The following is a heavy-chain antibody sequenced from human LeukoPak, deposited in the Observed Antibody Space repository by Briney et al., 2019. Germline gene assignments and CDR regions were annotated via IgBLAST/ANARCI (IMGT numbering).Heavy chain of an antibody. D-gene: IGHD7-27*01. V-gene: IGHV6-1*01. Sequence: KPSQTLSLTCAISGDGLSVSSDVGNWVSQSPSRGLEWLGRTYYKSKWHNDYAVSVKSRITISPDTSKNQFSLHLNSVTPEDTAVYYCARDADWGYDAYDIWGQGTMVTVSS. CDR3: ARDADWGYDAYDI. CDR1: GDGLSVSSDV. CDR2: TYYKSKWHN. J-gene: IGHJ3*02.